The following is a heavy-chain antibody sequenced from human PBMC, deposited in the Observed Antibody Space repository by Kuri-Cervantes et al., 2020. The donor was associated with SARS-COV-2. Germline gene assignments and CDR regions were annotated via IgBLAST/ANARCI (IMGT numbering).Heavy chain of an antibody. D-gene: IGHD3-10*01. V-gene: IGHV3-11*06. CDR2: ISSSSSYT. Sequence: GGSLRLSCAASGFTFSDYYMSWIRQAPGKGLEWVSYISSSSSYTNYADSVKGRFTISRDNAKNSLYLQMNSLRAEDTAVYYCARDLIFVAYNRGTGAFDIWAKGQWSPSPQ. CDR3: ARDLIFVAYNRGTGAFDI. CDR1: GFTFSDYY. J-gene: IGHJ3*02.